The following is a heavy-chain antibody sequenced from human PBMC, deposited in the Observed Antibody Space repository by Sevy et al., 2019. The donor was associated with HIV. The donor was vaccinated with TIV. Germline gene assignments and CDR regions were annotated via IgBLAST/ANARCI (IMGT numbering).Heavy chain of an antibody. CDR2: IKSKTDGGTT. J-gene: IGHJ4*02. D-gene: IGHD2-21*02. CDR1: GFTFSNAW. CDR3: TTVRVTTPAFFDY. V-gene: IGHV3-15*01. Sequence: GRSLRLSCAASGFTFSNAWMSWVRQAPGKGLEWVGRIKSKTDGGTTDYAAPVKGRFTISRDDSKNTLYLQMNSLKTEDTAVYYCTTVRVTTPAFFDYWGQGTLVTVSS.